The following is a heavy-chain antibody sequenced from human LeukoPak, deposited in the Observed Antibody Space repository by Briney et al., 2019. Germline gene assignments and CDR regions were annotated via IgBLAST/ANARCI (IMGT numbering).Heavy chain of an antibody. D-gene: IGHD4-23*01. CDR3: ARVGYGGNSEYSDY. CDR1: GFTFSSYS. Sequence: PGGSLRLSCAASGFTFSSYSMNWVRQAPGKGLEWVANIKQDGSEKYYVDSVKGRFTISRDNAKNSLYLQMNSLRAEDTAVYYCARVGYGGNSEYSDYWGQGTLVTVSS. V-gene: IGHV3-7*01. CDR2: IKQDGSEK. J-gene: IGHJ4*02.